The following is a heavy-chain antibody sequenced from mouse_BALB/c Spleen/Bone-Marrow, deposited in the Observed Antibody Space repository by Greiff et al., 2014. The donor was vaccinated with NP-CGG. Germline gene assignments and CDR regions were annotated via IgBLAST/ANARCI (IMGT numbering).Heavy chain of an antibody. Sequence: EVKLVESGGGLVQPGGSRKLSCAASGFTFSDYGMAWVRQALGKGLEWVAFISNLTYSIYYADSVTGRFTISRENAKNTLYLEMSSLRSEDTAMYYCARGGIYYGNYLANWGQGTLVTVSA. CDR2: ISNLTYSI. V-gene: IGHV5-15*02. D-gene: IGHD2-1*01. CDR1: GFTFSDYG. CDR3: ARGGIYYGNYLAN. J-gene: IGHJ3*01.